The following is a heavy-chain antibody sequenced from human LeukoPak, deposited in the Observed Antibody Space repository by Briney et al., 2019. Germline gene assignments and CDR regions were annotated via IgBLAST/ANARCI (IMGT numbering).Heavy chain of an antibody. CDR1: GGSSSGYY. Sequence: PSETLSLTCAVYGGSSSGYYWSWIRQPPGKGLEWIGEINHSGSTNYNPSLKSRVTISVDTSKNQFSLKLSSVTAADTAVYYCARGPVGLCSGGSCYYYYYGMDVWGQGTTVTVSS. J-gene: IGHJ6*02. CDR3: ARGPVGLCSGGSCYYYYYGMDV. V-gene: IGHV4-34*01. D-gene: IGHD2-15*01. CDR2: INHSGST.